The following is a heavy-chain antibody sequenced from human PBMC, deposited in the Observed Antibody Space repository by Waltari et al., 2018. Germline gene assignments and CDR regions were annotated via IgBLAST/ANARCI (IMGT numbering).Heavy chain of an antibody. CDR1: GGSISSYY. CDR2: IYYSGST. V-gene: IGHV4-59*01. J-gene: IGHJ6*02. Sequence: QVQLQESGPGLVKPSETLYLTCTVSGGSISSYYWSWIRQPPGKGLEWIGYIYYSGSTNYNPSLKSRVTISVDTSKNQFSLKLSSVTAADTAVYYCARSTPTNHRLLYYYGMDVWGQGTTVTVSS. CDR3: ARSTPTNHRLLYYYGMDV. D-gene: IGHD5-12*01.